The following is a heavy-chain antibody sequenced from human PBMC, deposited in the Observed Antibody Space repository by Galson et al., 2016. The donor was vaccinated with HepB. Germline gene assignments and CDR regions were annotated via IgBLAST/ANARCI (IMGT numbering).Heavy chain of an antibody. V-gene: IGHV3-48*03. J-gene: IGHJ4*02. CDR2: ISSSGNTI. CDR3: ASYPGYFPGN. D-gene: IGHD3-9*01. Sequence: SLRLSCAASGFTFSSYEMNWVRQAPGKGLEWVSYISSSGNTIYYADSVKGRFTISRDNAKNSLYLQMNSLRAEDTAVYYCASYPGYFPGNWDQGTLVTVSS. CDR1: GFTFSSYE.